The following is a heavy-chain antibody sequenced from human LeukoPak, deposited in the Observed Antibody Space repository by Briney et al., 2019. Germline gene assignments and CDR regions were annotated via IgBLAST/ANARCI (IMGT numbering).Heavy chain of an antibody. D-gene: IGHD6-19*01. CDR1: GFTFSIYW. CDR3: ARDQYSSGSL. V-gene: IGHV3-7*01. J-gene: IGHJ4*02. Sequence: GGSLRLSCAASGFTFSIYWMNWVRQAPGKGLEWVANIKQDGSEKYYVDSVKGRFTISRDNAKNSLYLQMNSLRAEDTAVYYCARDQYSSGSLWGQGTLVTVSP. CDR2: IKQDGSEK.